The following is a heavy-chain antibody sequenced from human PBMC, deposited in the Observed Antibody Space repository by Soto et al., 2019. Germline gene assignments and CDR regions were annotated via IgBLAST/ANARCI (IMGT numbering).Heavy chain of an antibody. D-gene: IGHD3-10*01. V-gene: IGHV1-69*13. J-gene: IGHJ6*02. CDR3: ARDGSGSRDYYYYGMDV. CDR2: IIPIFGTA. CDR1: GGTFSSYA. Sequence: EASVKVSCKASGGTFSSYAISWVRQAPGQGLEWMGGIIPIFGTANYAQKFQGRVTITADESTSTAYMELSSLRSEDTAVYYCARDGSGSRDYYYYGMDVWGQGTTVTVSS.